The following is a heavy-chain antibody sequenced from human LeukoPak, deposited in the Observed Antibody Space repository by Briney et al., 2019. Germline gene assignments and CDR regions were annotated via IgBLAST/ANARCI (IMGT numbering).Heavy chain of an antibody. CDR3: ARGDYGPGY. J-gene: IGHJ4*02. D-gene: IGHD4-17*01. CDR1: GASLGGYY. Sequence: SETLSLTCTVSGASLGGYYWSWIRQPPGKRLEWIGYMYYTGTTNYNPSLKSRVIISVDNSKNQFSLKLSSVTAADTAVYYCARGDYGPGYWGQGTLVAVSS. V-gene: IGHV4-59*13. CDR2: MYYTGTT.